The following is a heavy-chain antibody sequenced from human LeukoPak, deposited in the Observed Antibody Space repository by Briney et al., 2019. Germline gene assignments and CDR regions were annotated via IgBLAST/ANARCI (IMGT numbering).Heavy chain of an antibody. CDR1: GYTFTSYD. D-gene: IGHD2-2*01. Sequence: ASVKVSCKASGYTFTSYDINWVRQATGQGLEWMGWMNPNSGNTGYAQKFQGRVTMTRNTSISTAYMELSSLRSEDTAVYYCAISLGCSSTSCYSDAFDIWGRGTMVTVSS. CDR3: AISLGCSSTSCYSDAFDI. CDR2: MNPNSGNT. J-gene: IGHJ3*02. V-gene: IGHV1-8*01.